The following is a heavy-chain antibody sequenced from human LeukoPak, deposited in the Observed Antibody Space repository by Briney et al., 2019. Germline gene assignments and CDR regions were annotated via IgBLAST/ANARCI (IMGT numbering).Heavy chain of an antibody. J-gene: IGHJ3*02. CDR3: ANDLNYDYVWGTSAFDI. Sequence: PGGSPRLSCAASGFIFSSYAMIWVRQAPGKGLEWVSAISGSGGSTYYADSVKGRFTISRDNSKNTLYLQMNSLRAEDTAVYYCANDLNYDYVWGTSAFDIWGQGTMVTVSS. CDR2: ISGSGGST. V-gene: IGHV3-23*01. D-gene: IGHD3-16*01. CDR1: GFIFSSYA.